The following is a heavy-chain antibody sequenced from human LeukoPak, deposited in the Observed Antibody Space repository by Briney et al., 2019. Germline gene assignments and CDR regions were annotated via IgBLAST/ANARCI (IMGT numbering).Heavy chain of an antibody. CDR2: IYYSGST. CDR3: ASRNYDFWSGYYPYYFDY. CDR1: GGSISSSSYY. Sequence: PSETLSLTCTVSGGSISSSSYYWGWIRQPPGKGLEWIGSIYYSGSTNYNPSLKSRVTISVDTSKNQFSLKLSSVTAADTAVYYCASRNYDFWSGYYPYYFDYWGQGTLVTVSS. J-gene: IGHJ4*02. V-gene: IGHV4-39*07. D-gene: IGHD3-3*01.